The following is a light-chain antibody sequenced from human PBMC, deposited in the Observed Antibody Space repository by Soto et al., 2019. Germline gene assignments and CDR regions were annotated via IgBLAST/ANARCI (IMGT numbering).Light chain of an antibody. Sequence: DIQMTQSPSSLSASVGDRVTITCRASQSISSYFNWYQQKPGKAPKLLIYAASSLQSGVPSRFSGSGSGTDFTLTISSLQPEDFATYYCQQSYSTPYTFGQGTKQEIK. V-gene: IGKV1-39*01. J-gene: IGKJ2*01. CDR1: QSISSY. CDR3: QQSYSTPYT. CDR2: AAS.